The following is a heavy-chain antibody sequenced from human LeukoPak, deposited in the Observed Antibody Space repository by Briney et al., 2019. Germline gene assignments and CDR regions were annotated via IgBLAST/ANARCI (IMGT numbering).Heavy chain of an antibody. V-gene: IGHV4-39*07. Sequence: PSETLSLTCTVSGGSISSYYWSWIRQPPGKGLEWIGSISYSGSTYYNPSLKSRVTISVDTSKNQFSLKLSSVTAADTAVYYCAREVGATRFDYWGQGTLVTVSS. CDR1: GGSISSYY. J-gene: IGHJ4*02. CDR3: AREVGATRFDY. D-gene: IGHD1-26*01. CDR2: ISYSGST.